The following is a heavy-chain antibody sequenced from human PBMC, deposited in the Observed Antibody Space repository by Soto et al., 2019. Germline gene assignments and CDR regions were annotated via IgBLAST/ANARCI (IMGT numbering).Heavy chain of an antibody. Sequence: SVKVSCKASGGTFSSYAISWVRQAPGQGLEWMGGIIPILGTANYAQKFQGRVTITADESTSTAYMELSSLRSEDTAVYYCARAVCSGGSCYFDDAFDIWGQGTMVTVSS. J-gene: IGHJ3*02. CDR2: IIPILGTA. D-gene: IGHD2-15*01. CDR3: ARAVCSGGSCYFDDAFDI. V-gene: IGHV1-69*13. CDR1: GGTFSSYA.